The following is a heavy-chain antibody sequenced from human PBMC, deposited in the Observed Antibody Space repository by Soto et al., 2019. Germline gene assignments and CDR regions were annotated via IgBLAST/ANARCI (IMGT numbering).Heavy chain of an antibody. CDR3: ARSPEVSGYDLVY. D-gene: IGHD5-12*01. Sequence: GGSLRLSCAASGFTFSSYGMHWVRQAPGKGLEWVAVIWYDGSNKYYADSVKGRFTISRDNSKNTLYLQMNSLRAEDTAVYYCARSPEVSGYDLVYWGQGTLVTVSS. CDR2: IWYDGSNK. CDR1: GFTFSSYG. J-gene: IGHJ4*02. V-gene: IGHV3-33*01.